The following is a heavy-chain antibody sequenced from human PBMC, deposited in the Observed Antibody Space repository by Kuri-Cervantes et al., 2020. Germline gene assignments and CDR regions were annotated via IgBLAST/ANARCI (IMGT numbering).Heavy chain of an antibody. CDR3: ARASLENWNYGDYYYYYGMDV. J-gene: IGHJ6*02. CDR2: IYSGGST. CDR1: EFTVRSNF. Sequence: GESLKISCAASEFTVRSNFMSWVRQAPGKGLEWVSVIYSGGSTYYADSVNGRFTISRDNSKNTLYLQMNSLRAEDTAVYYCARASLENWNYGDYYYYYGMDVWGQGTTVTVSS. V-gene: IGHV3-66*01. D-gene: IGHD1-7*01.